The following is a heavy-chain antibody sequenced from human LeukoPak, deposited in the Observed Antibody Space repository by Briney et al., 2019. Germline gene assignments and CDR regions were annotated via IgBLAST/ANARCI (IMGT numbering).Heavy chain of an antibody. Sequence: GASVKVSCKASGYTFTCYYMHWVRQAPGQGLEWMGWINPNSGGTNYAQKFQGRVTMTRDTSISTAYMELSRLRSDDTAVYYCARDSTYYYDSSGRLHAFDIWGQGTMVTVSS. CDR2: INPNSGGT. CDR3: ARDSTYYYDSSGRLHAFDI. D-gene: IGHD3-22*01. J-gene: IGHJ3*02. CDR1: GYTFTCYY. V-gene: IGHV1-2*02.